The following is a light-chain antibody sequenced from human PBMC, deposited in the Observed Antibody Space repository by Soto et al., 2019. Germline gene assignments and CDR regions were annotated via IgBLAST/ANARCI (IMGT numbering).Light chain of an antibody. CDR3: SSYTSSSTYV. CDR1: SSDVGAYNY. Sequence: QSVLTQPASVSGSPGQSITISCTGTSSDVGAYNYVSWYQQHPGEAPKLIIYGVTNRPSGVSYRFSGSKSDYTASLTISGLQAEDEADYYCSSYTSSSTYVSGTGTKVTVL. J-gene: IGLJ1*01. V-gene: IGLV2-14*01. CDR2: GVT.